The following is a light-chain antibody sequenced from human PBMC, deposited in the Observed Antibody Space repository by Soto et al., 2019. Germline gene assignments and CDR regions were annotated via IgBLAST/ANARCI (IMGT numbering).Light chain of an antibody. J-gene: IGKJ1*01. CDR2: DAS. V-gene: IGKV1-5*01. CDR3: QHYNSLWT. Sequence: DIQMTQSPSTLSASVGDRVTITCRASQTMSTWLAWHQQKPRKAPKLLIYDASSLESGVPSRFSGSGSGTEFTLTISNLQPDDFATYYCQHYNSLWTFGQGTKVDIK. CDR1: QTMSTW.